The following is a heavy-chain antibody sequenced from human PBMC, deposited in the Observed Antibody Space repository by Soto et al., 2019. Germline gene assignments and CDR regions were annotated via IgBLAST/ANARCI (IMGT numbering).Heavy chain of an antibody. CDR1: GFTFSNYA. Sequence: EAQLLESGGGLVQPGGSLRLSCAASGFTFSNYAMNWVRQAPGKGLEWVSGISGGGTGTYSADAVRGRFTISSDKSRNTVYLQMSSLRAEDTAVYYCAKGHYYDNVGNWVANQAFDSWGQGSLVTVSS. D-gene: IGHD3-22*01. J-gene: IGHJ4*02. CDR3: AKGHYYDNVGNWVANQAFDS. CDR2: ISGGGTGT. V-gene: IGHV3-23*01.